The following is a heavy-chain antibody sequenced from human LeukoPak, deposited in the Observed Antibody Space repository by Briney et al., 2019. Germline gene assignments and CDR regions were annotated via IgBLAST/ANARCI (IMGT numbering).Heavy chain of an antibody. CDR1: GGTFSSYA. CDR2: VIPIFGTA. D-gene: IGHD2-21*02. CDR3: ARVKPAYCGGDCYWYNWFDP. V-gene: IGHV1-69*13. Sequence: ASVKGSCKASGGTFSSYAISWVRQAPGQGLEWMGGVIPIFGTANYAQKFQGRVTITADESTSTAYMELSSLRSEDTAVYYCARVKPAYCGGDCYWYNWFDPWGQGTLVTVSS. J-gene: IGHJ5*02.